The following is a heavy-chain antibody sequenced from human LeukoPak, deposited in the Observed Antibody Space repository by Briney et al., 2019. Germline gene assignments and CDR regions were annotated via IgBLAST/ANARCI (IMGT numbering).Heavy chain of an antibody. CDR2: INHSGST. J-gene: IGHJ6*03. V-gene: IGHV4-34*01. CDR1: GGSFSGYY. D-gene: IGHD2-15*01. CDR3: ARGLYCSGGSCFYYYMDV. Sequence: SETLSLTCAVYGGSFSGYYWSWIHQPPGNGLEWIGEINHSGSTNYNPSLKSRVTISVDTSKNQFSLKLSSVTAADTAVYYCARGLYCSGGSCFYYYMDVWGKGTTVTVSS.